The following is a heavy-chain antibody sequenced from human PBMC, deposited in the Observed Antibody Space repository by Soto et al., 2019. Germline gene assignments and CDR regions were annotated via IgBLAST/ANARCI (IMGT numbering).Heavy chain of an antibody. CDR1: GFTFDDYA. Sequence: GGSLRLSCAASGFTFDDYAMHWVRQAPGKGLEWVSGISWNSGSIGYADSVKGRFTISRDNAKNTLYLQMNSLRAEDTAVYYCAKDLAFEYSYSSFDYWGQGTLVTVSS. D-gene: IGHD5-18*01. CDR2: ISWNSGSI. J-gene: IGHJ4*02. CDR3: AKDLAFEYSYSSFDY. V-gene: IGHV3-9*01.